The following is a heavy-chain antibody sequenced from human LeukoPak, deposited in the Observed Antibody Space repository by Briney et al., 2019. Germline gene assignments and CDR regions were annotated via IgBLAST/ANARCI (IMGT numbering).Heavy chain of an antibody. V-gene: IGHV1-2*05. CDR2: INPNSGGT. D-gene: IGHD3-3*01. Sequence: ASVKVSCKASGYTFTGYYMHWVRQAPGQGLEWMGRINPNSGGTNYAQKFQGRVTMTRDTSISTAYMELSRLRSDDTGVYYCARVLYDFWSGYYTGFGHWGQGTLVTVSS. J-gene: IGHJ4*02. CDR1: GYTFTGYY. CDR3: ARVLYDFWSGYYTGFGH.